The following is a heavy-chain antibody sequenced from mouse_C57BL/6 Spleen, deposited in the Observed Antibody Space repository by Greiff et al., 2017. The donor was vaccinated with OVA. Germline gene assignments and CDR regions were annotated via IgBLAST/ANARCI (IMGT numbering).Heavy chain of an antibody. Sequence: VKLMESGAELVKPGASVKISCKASGYAFSSYWMNWVKQRPGKGLAWIGQIYPGDGDTNYNGKFKGKATLTADKSSSTAYMQLSSLTSEDSAVYFCARKGDYSNYDAMDYWGQGTSVTVSS. CDR1: GYAFSSYW. J-gene: IGHJ4*01. V-gene: IGHV1-80*01. D-gene: IGHD2-5*01. CDR2: IYPGDGDT. CDR3: ARKGDYSNYDAMDY.